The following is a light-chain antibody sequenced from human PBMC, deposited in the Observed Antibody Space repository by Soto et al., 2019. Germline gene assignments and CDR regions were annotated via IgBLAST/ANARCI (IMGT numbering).Light chain of an antibody. Sequence: EIGLTQSPATLSLSPGDRTTLSCRASQSVSRYLAWYQQKPGQAPRLLIHDTSTRDTGVPDTFSGSGSGTEFTLTISSLEPEDYALYYCQQRFSWPPTFGGGTHVEIK. CDR2: DTS. V-gene: IGKV3-11*01. J-gene: IGKJ4*01. CDR3: QQRFSWPPT. CDR1: QSVSRY.